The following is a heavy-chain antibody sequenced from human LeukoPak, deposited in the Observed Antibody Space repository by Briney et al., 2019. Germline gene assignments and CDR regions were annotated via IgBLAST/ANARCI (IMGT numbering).Heavy chain of an antibody. D-gene: IGHD4-17*01. J-gene: IGHJ6*02. CDR2: TYYRSKWYN. CDR1: GDSVSSNSAA. V-gene: IGHV6-1*01. CDR3: ARAPAYGDYAYYYYGMDV. Sequence: SQTLSLTCAISGDSVSSNSAAWNWIRQSPSRGLEWLGRTYYRSKWYNDYAVSVKSRITINPDTSKNQFSLQLNSVTPEDTAVYYCARAPAYGDYAYYYYGMDVWGQGTTVTVSS.